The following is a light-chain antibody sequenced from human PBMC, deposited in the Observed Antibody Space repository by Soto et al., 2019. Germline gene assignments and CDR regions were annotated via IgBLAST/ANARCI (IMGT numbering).Light chain of an antibody. Sequence: QLVLTQPPSASGTPGQRVPISCSGSSSNIGDNYVFWYQQLPETAPKLLIYRNDQRPSGVPDRFSGSKSGTSASLAISGLRSEDEADYYCAAWDDSLSGVVFGGGTKLTVL. CDR3: AAWDDSLSGVV. CDR2: RND. CDR1: SSNIGDNY. V-gene: IGLV1-47*01. J-gene: IGLJ2*01.